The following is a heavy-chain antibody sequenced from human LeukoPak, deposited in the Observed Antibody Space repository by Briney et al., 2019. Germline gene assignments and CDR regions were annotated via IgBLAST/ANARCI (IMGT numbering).Heavy chain of an antibody. CDR1: GGSISSSSYY. CDR2: IYYNGDT. D-gene: IGHD3-3*01. J-gene: IGHJ5*02. V-gene: IGHV4-39*01. Sequence: SETLSLTCTVSGGSISSSSYYWGWVRQPPGNGLEWIGNIYYNGDTYYNPSLKSRVTISVDTSKNQFSLKVSSVTAADTAVYYCGRLRRSTIFAVDPWGQGALVTVSS. CDR3: GRLRRSTIFAVDP.